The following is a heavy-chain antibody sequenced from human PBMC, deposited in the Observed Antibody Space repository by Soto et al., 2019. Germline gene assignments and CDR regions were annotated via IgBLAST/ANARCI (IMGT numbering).Heavy chain of an antibody. Sequence: QVQLVQSGAEVKKPGSSVKVSCKASGGTFSSYTISWVRQAPGQGLEWMGRIIPILGIANYAQKFQGRVTXTXXXSPXTAYMELSSLRSEDTAVYYCAREEYYYGSGAFFDYWGQGTLVTVSS. V-gene: IGHV1-69*08. CDR3: AREEYYYGSGAFFDY. D-gene: IGHD3-10*01. J-gene: IGHJ4*02. CDR1: GGTFSSYT. CDR2: IIPILGIA.